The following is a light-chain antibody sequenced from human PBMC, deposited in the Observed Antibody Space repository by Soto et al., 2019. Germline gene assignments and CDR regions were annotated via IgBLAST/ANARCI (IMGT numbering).Light chain of an antibody. CDR2: GAS. CDR1: QSVSSSY. Sequence: EIVLTQSPGTLSLSPGERATLSCRASQSVSSSYLAWYQQKPGQAPRLLIYGASSRATGIPDRFSGSGSGTDFTLTISSREPEDVAVYNCQYRSNWSPGTFGQGTRLEI. CDR3: QYRSNWSPGT. V-gene: IGKV3D-20*02. J-gene: IGKJ5*01.